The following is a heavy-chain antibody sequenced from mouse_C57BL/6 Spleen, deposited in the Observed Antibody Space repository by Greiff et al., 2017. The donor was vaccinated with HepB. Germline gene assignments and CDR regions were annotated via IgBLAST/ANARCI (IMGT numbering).Heavy chain of an antibody. CDR3: ANWDEGYYFDD. V-gene: IGHV1-74*01. CDR2: IHPSGSDT. CDR1: GYTFTSYW. J-gene: IGHJ2*01. Sequence: QVQLQQPGAELVKPGASVKVSCKASGYTFTSYWMHWVKQRPGQGLEWIGRIHPSGSDTNYNQKFKGKATLTVDKSSSTAYMQLSSLTSEDSAVYYCANWDEGYYFDDWGQGTTLTVSS. D-gene: IGHD4-1*01.